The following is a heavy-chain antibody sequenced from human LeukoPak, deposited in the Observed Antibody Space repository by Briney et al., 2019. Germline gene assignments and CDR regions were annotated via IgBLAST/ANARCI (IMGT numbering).Heavy chain of an antibody. CDR2: INADSGDT. CDR3: ARENSGSGTFDY. J-gene: IGHJ4*02. V-gene: IGHV1-2*02. CDR1: EYTFNGSY. D-gene: IGHD3-10*01. Sequence: ASVKVSCEVSEYTFNGSYIHWMRQAPGKGLEYMGWINADSGDTKCAQRLRGRVTMTRDTSINTAYMELSSLTSDDTAVYYCARENSGSGTFDYWGQGTLVTVSS.